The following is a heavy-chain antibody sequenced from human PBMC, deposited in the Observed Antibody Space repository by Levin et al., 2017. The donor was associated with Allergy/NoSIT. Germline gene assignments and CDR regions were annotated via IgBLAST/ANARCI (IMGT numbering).Heavy chain of an antibody. CDR3: ARDQLWVGELFTDS. Sequence: SETLSLTCTVSGDSSSHYYWSWFRQPPGRGLEWMGYINNSGTSANYNPSLNSRVTMSVDTSKRQFSLKLSSLTAADTAVYYCARDQLWVGELFTDSWGQGILVTVSS. D-gene: IGHD3-10*01. CDR1: GDSSSHYY. V-gene: IGHV4-59*01. CDR2: INNSGTSA. J-gene: IGHJ5*01.